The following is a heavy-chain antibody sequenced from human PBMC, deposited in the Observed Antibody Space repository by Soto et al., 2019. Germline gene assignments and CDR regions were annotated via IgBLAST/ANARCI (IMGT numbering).Heavy chain of an antibody. CDR2: ISYDGSNK. V-gene: IGHV3-30*18. J-gene: IGHJ4*02. CDR1: GFTFSSYG. D-gene: IGHD1-7*01. CDR3: AKDGQLELPGDYFDY. Sequence: PWRSLRLSCAASGFTFSSYGMHWVRQAPGKGLEWVAVISYDGSNKYYADSVKGRFTISRDNSKNTLYLQMNSLRAEDTAVYYCAKDGQLELPGDYFDYWGQGTLVTVSS.